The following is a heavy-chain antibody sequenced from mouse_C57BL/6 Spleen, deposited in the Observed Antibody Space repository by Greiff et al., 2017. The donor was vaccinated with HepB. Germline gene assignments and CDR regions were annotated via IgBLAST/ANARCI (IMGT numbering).Heavy chain of an antibody. Sequence: QVQLQQPGAELVKPGASVKMSCKASGYTFTSYWITWVKQRPGQGLEWIGDIYPGSGSTNYNEKFKSKTTLSVDTSDSTAYMQLSSLTSEDSAVYDCEREGDWDFLFDYRGQGTTLTVAS. D-gene: IGHD4-1*01. CDR1: GYTFTSYW. CDR3: EREGDWDFLFDY. J-gene: IGHJ2*01. V-gene: IGHV1-55*01. CDR2: IYPGSGST.